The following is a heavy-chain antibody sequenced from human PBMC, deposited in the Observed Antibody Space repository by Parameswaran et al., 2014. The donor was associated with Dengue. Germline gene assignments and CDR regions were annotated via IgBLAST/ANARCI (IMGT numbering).Heavy chain of an antibody. CDR3: ASHKVISGYSSSWYCGLCGMDV. CDR2: IDPSDSYT. Sequence: VRQMPGKGLEWMGRIDPSDSYTNYSPSFQGHVTISADKSISTAYLQWSSLKASDTAMYYCASHKVISGYSSSWYCGLCGMDVWGQGTTVTVSS. V-gene: IGHV5-10-1*01. J-gene: IGHJ6*02. D-gene: IGHD6-13*01.